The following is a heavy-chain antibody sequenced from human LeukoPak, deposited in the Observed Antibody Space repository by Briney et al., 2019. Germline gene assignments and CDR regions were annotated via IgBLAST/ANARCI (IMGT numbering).Heavy chain of an antibody. V-gene: IGHV3-23*01. J-gene: IGHJ4*02. CDR3: AKENGYNYYFDY. CDR1: GFXFXXXX. D-gene: IGHD5-24*01. Sequence: PGGSLRLSCAXSGFXFXXXXXXXXXXXXXXXXXXVSAISGSGGSTYYAXSVXXXFTXXXXNXKXTLYLQMNSLRAEDTAVYYCAKENGYNYYFDYWGQGTLVTVPS. CDR2: ISGSGGST.